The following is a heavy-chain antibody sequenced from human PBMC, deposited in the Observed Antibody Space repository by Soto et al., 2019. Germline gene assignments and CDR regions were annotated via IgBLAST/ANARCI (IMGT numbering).Heavy chain of an antibody. Sequence: QVQLQESGPGLVKPSETLSLTCTVSGGSISSYYWSWIRQPPGKGLEWIGYIYYSGSTNYNPSLKSRVTISVDTSKNQFSLKLSSVTAADTAVYYCARVGCSSTSCYISDYYYYYMDVWGKGTTVTVSS. V-gene: IGHV4-59*01. D-gene: IGHD2-2*02. J-gene: IGHJ6*03. CDR2: IYYSGST. CDR1: GGSISSYY. CDR3: ARVGCSSTSCYISDYYYYYMDV.